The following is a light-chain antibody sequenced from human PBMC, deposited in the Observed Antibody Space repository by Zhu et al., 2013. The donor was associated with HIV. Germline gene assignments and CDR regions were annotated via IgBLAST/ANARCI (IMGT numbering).Light chain of an antibody. Sequence: EIVLTQSPATLSLSPGETATLSCRASQSVSGFLAWYQQKYGQAPRLLIYDASKRATGVPARFSGSGSGTDFTLTISSLEPEDFAVYYCHQLRAFGPWDQSGD. J-gene: IGKJ3*01. CDR3: HQLRA. CDR1: QSVSGF. V-gene: IGKV3-11*01. CDR2: DAS.